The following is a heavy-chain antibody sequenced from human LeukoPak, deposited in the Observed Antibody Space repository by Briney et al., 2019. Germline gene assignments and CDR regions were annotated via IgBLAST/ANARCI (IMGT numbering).Heavy chain of an antibody. CDR2: ISYDGSNK. D-gene: IGHD5-18*01. CDR3: ARDSWIQLWSGIDY. V-gene: IGHV3-30*04. Sequence: GGSLRLSCAASGFTFSSYAMHWVRQAPGKGLEWVAVISYDGSNKYYADSVKGRFTISRDNSKNTLYLQMNSLRAEDTAVYYCARDSWIQLWSGIDYWGQGTLVTVSS. J-gene: IGHJ4*02. CDR1: GFTFSSYA.